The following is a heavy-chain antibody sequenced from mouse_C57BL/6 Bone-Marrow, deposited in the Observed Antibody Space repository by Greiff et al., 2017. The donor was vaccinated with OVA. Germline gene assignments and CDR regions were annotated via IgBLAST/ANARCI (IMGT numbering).Heavy chain of an antibody. CDR1: GYTFTDYN. CDR3: ARRYYGTLDY. J-gene: IGHJ2*01. D-gene: IGHD1-1*01. Sequence: EVKLMESGPELVKPGASVKIPCKASGYTFTDYNMDWVKQSHGKSLEWIGDINPNNGGTIYNQKFKGKATLTVDKSSSTAYMELRSLTSEDTAVYYCARRYYGTLDYWGQGTTLTVSS. CDR2: INPNNGGT. V-gene: IGHV1-18*01.